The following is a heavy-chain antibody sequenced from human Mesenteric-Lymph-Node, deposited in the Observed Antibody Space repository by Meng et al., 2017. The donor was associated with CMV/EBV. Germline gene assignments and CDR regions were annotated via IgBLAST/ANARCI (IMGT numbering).Heavy chain of an antibody. D-gene: IGHD4-17*01. Sequence: GESLKISCEASGFTFNDYAIHWLRQAPGKGLEWVAEISYDGSNDYYTDSAKGRFAVSRDNSMNTLWLQMNSLRIDDTAVYYCARETTGLDYWGQGTLVTVSS. CDR2: ISYDGSND. CDR1: GFTFNDYA. CDR3: ARETTGLDY. J-gene: IGHJ4*02. V-gene: IGHV3-30*09.